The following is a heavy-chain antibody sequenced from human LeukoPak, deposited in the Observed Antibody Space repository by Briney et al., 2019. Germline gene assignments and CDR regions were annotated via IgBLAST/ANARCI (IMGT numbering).Heavy chain of an antibody. D-gene: IGHD2-15*01. CDR1: GVTFSSYT. V-gene: IGHV3-21*01. CDR3: ARDYSKNFDY. CDR2: ISSSSSYI. J-gene: IGHJ4*02. Sequence: GGSLRLSCAASGVTFSSYTMNWVRQAPGKGLEWFSSISSSSSYIFYADSVKGRFTISRDNAKNSLYLQMNSLRAEDTAVYYCARDYSKNFDYWGQGTLVTVSS.